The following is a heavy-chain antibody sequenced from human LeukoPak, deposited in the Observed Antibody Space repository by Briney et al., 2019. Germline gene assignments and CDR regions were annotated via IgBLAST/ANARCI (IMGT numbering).Heavy chain of an antibody. CDR1: GFTFSSYS. D-gene: IGHD6-13*01. CDR3: ASGYSSSLGYFQH. Sequence: GGSLRLSCAASGFTFSSYSMNWVRQAPGKGLEWVSAISGSGGSTYYADSVKGRFTISRDNSKNTLYLQMNSLRAEDTAVYYCASGYSSSLGYFQHWGQGTLVTVSS. J-gene: IGHJ1*01. V-gene: IGHV3-23*01. CDR2: ISGSGGST.